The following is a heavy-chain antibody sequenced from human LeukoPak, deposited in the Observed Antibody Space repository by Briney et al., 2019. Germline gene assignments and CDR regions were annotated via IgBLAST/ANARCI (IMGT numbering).Heavy chain of an antibody. J-gene: IGHJ6*03. V-gene: IGHV4-59*01. CDR1: GGSISSYY. CDR2: IYYSGST. Sequence: SETLSLTCTVSGGSISSYYWSWIRQPPGRGLEWIGYIYYSGSTNYNPSLKSRVTISVDTSKNQFSLKLSSVTAADTAVYYCARPSSYYYYMDVWGKGTTVTVSS. CDR3: ARPSSYYYYMDV.